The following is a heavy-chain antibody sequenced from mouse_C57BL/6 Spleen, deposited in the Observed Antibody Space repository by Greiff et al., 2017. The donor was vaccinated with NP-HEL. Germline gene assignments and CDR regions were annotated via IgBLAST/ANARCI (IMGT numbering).Heavy chain of an antibody. CDR2: IWSGGST. Sequence: VKLMESGPGLVQPSQSLSITCTVSGFSLTSYGVHWVRQPPGKGLEWLGVIWSGGSTDYNAAFISRLSISKDNSKSQVFFKMNSLQADDTAIYYCAKNLDDGYYEYFDVWGTGTTVTVSS. V-gene: IGHV2-4*01. CDR1: GFSLTSYG. D-gene: IGHD2-3*01. CDR3: AKNLDDGYYEYFDV. J-gene: IGHJ1*03.